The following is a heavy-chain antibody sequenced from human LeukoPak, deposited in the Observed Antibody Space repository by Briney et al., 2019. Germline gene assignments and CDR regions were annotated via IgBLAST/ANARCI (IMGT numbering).Heavy chain of an antibody. D-gene: IGHD2-2*01. CDR3: ATRYCSIAACRASSYKCMDD. Sequence: GGSLRLSCAASGFTFSDNWMTWVRQAPGKGLEWVANINQDRRGRYYVDSVQGRFIISRDNAQNSVHLQMNSLRAEDTAVYYCATRYCSIAACRASSYKCMDDWGKGTTVIVSS. V-gene: IGHV3-7*01. CDR1: GFTFSDNW. CDR2: INQDRRGR. J-gene: IGHJ6*04.